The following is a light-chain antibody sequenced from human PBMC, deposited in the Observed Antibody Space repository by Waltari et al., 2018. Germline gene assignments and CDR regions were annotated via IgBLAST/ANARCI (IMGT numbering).Light chain of an antibody. J-gene: IGLJ2*01. V-gene: IGLV1-40*01. CDR3: QSYDSSLSGSL. CDR2: SNN. Sequence: QSVLTQPPSVSGAPGQRVTISCTGTNSNVGARYDVHWYQQVPGTAPKLLIYSNNRRPSGVPDRFAGSHSGTSASLTISGLQPEDEADYYCQSYDSSLSGSLFGGGTKVTVL. CDR1: NSNVGARYD.